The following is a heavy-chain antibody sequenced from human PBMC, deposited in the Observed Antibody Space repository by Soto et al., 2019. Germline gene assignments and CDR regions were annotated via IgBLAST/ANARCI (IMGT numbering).Heavy chain of an antibody. CDR2: IYYTGTT. CDR3: ARRTVNIRTFYSGLKTNCFDF. J-gene: IGHJ4*02. CDR1: GDSISSSDYY. Sequence: QLQLRESGPGLVKPSETLSLTCTVSGDSISSSDYYWGWIRQPPGKGLEWIGSIYYTGTTYYTPSLQSRVAISVDTSKNQFSLKLNSVTAADTAVYYCARRTVNIRTFYSGLKTNCFDFWGQGTLVTVSS. D-gene: IGHD6-19*01. V-gene: IGHV4-39*01.